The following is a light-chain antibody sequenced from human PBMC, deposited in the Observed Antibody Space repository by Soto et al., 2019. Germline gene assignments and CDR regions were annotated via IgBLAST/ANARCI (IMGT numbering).Light chain of an antibody. CDR3: QQYNNWPYT. CDR2: GAS. J-gene: IGKJ2*01. CDR1: QSVFTN. Sequence: EIVMTQSPATLSVSPGERVTLSCRASQSVFTNLAWSQHKPGQAPRLLIYGASTRATGIPARFSGSGYGTELTLTISSLQSEDFAVYYCQQYNNWPYTFGQGTKLEIK. V-gene: IGKV3-15*01.